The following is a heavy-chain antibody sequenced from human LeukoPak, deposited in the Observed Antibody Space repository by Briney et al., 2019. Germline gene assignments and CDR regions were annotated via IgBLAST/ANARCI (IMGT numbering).Heavy chain of an antibody. CDR2: IYSGGCT. CDR3: ARGYYGSGSYSPPSYYYYYMDV. D-gene: IGHD3-10*01. J-gene: IGHJ6*03. Sequence: GGSLRLSCAASGFTVSSNYMSWVRQAPGKGLDWVSVIYSGGCTYYADSVKGRFTISRDNSKNTLYLQMNSLRAEDTAVYYCARGYYGSGSYSPPSYYYYYMDVWGKGTTVTVSS. CDR1: GFTVSSNY. V-gene: IGHV3-53*01.